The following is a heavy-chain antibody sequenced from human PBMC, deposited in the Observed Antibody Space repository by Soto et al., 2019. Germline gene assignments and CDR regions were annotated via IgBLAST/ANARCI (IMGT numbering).Heavy chain of an antibody. D-gene: IGHD6-6*01. Sequence: GGSLRLSCAASGFTFSSYAMSWVRQAPGKGLEWVANIKQDGSEKYYVDSVKGRFTISRDNAKNSLYLQMNSLRAEDTAVYYCARRGQYSSPHYYMDVWGKGTTVTVSS. CDR2: IKQDGSEK. CDR3: ARRGQYSSPHYYMDV. V-gene: IGHV3-7*01. CDR1: GFTFSSYA. J-gene: IGHJ6*03.